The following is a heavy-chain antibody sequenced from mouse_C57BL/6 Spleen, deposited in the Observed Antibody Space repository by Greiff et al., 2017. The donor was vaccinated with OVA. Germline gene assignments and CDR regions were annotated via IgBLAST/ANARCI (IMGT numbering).Heavy chain of an antibody. CDR3: AREEGYDYELTGTPGWFAD. V-gene: IGHV1-72*01. CDR1: GYTFTSYW. Sequence: QVQLQQPGAELVKPGASVKLSCKASGYTFTSYWMHWVKQRPGRGLEWIGRIDPNSGGTTYNEKFKSKATLTVDKPFSTAYMQLSSLTSEDAAVYYCAREEGYDYELTGTPGWFADWGQGTLVTVSA. D-gene: IGHD2-4*01. CDR2: IDPNSGGT. J-gene: IGHJ3*01.